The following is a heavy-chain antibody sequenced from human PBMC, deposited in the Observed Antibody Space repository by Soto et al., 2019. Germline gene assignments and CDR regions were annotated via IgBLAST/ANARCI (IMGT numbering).Heavy chain of an antibody. CDR1: GFTFSSYW. J-gene: IGHJ4*02. CDR2: IKQDGSEK. D-gene: IGHD3-22*01. Sequence: GGSLRLSCAASGFTFSSYWMSWVRQAPGKGLEWVANIKQDGSEKYYVDSVKGRFTISRDNAKNSLYLQMNSLRAEDTAVYYCARDKYYYDSSGYHGNKYWGQGTLVTVSS. V-gene: IGHV3-7*05. CDR3: ARDKYYYDSSGYHGNKY.